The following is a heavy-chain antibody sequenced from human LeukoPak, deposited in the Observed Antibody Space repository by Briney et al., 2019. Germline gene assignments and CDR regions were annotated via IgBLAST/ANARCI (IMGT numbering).Heavy chain of an antibody. J-gene: IGHJ4*02. Sequence: PGGSLRLSCAASGFTFSSYAMSWVRQAPGKGLEWVSAISGSGGSTYYADSVKGRFTISRGNAKNSLYLQMNSLRAEDTAAYYCARVQAAEDYWGQGTLVTVSS. CDR2: ISGSGGST. CDR3: ARVQAAEDY. V-gene: IGHV3-23*01. CDR1: GFTFSSYA. D-gene: IGHD6-13*01.